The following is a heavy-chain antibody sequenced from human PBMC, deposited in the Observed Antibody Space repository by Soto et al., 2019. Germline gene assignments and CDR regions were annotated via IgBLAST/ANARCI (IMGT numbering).Heavy chain of an antibody. V-gene: IGHV2-70*01. CDR2: IDWDDDK. D-gene: IGHD6-19*01. CDR3: ARSYSSGWYYYYYGMDV. CDR1: GFSLSTSGMC. Sequence: SGPTLVNPTQTLTLTCTFSGFSLSTSGMCVSWIRQPPGKALEWLALIDWDDDKYYSTSLKTRLTISKDTSKNQVVLTMTNMDPVDTATYYCARSYSSGWYYYYYGMDVWGQGTTVTVS. J-gene: IGHJ6*02.